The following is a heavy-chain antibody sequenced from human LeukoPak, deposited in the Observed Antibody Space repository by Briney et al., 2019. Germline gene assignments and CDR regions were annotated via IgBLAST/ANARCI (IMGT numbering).Heavy chain of an antibody. V-gene: IGHV3-23*01. D-gene: IGHD2-2*01. J-gene: IGHJ6*02. CDR3: AREGGVVVVPAAIMDYYYGMDV. CDR2: ISGSGGST. Sequence: GGSLRLSCAASGFTFSSYWMSWVRQAPGKGLEWVSAISGSGGSTYYADSVKGRFTISRDNSKNTLYLQMNSLRAEDTAVYYCAREGGVVVVPAAIMDYYYGMDVWGQGTTVTVSS. CDR1: GFTFSSYW.